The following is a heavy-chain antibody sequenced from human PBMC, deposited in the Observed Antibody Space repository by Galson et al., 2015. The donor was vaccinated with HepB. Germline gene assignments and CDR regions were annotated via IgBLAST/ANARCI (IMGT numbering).Heavy chain of an antibody. J-gene: IGHJ4*02. Sequence: SLRLSCAASEFTFSSYGMHWVRQAPGKGLEWVAVIWYDGSNKYYADSVKGRFTISRDNSKNMLYLQMKSLRAEDTAVYYCARENSGSFDYWGPGTLVTVSS. CDR3: ARENSGSFDY. CDR1: EFTFSSYG. D-gene: IGHD1-26*01. V-gene: IGHV3-33*01. CDR2: IWYDGSNK.